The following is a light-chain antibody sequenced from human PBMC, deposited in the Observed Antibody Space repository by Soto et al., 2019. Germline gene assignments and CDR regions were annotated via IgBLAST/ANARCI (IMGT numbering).Light chain of an antibody. V-gene: IGLV1-47*01. J-gene: IGLJ2*01. Sequence: QAVVTQPPSTSGTPGQRVTISCSESSSNIGGNHVDWYQQFPGMAPKLLMYRSDHRPTGVPDRLSGSKSGTSASLAISGLRSDDEADYYCSARDDSLSGVVFGGGTKVTVL. CDR2: RSD. CDR1: SSNIGGNH. CDR3: SARDDSLSGVV.